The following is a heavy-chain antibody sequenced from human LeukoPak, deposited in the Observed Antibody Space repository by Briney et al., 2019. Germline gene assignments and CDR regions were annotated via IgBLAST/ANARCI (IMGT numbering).Heavy chain of an antibody. J-gene: IGHJ6*03. CDR2: ISAYNGNT. V-gene: IGHV1-18*01. CDR3: ARGSRFGYSYGYGYYYYYMDV. CDR1: GYTFTSYG. D-gene: IGHD5-18*01. Sequence: ASVKVSCKASGYTFTSYGISWVRQAPGQGLGWMGWISAYNGNTNYARKLQGRVTMTTDTSTSTAYMELRSLRSDDTAVYYCARGSRFGYSYGYGYYYYYMDVWGKGTTVTVSS.